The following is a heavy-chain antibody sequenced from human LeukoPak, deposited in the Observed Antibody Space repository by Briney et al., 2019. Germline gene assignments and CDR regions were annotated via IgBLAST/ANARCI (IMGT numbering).Heavy chain of an antibody. J-gene: IGHJ4*02. V-gene: IGHV3-33*01. Sequence: PGGSLRLSCAASGFTFSSYGMHWVRQAPGKGLEWVAVIWYDGSNKYYADSVKGRFTISRDNSKSTLYLQMNSLRADDTAVYYCARKVYHRFDYWGQGTLVTVSS. CDR3: ARKVYHRFDY. CDR1: GFTFSSYG. D-gene: IGHD2-2*01. CDR2: IWYDGSNK.